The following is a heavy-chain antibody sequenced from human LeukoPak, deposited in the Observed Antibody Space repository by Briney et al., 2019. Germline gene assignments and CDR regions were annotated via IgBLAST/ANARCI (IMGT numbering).Heavy chain of an antibody. CDR2: ISSSGGTT. D-gene: IGHD3-9*01. Sequence: GGSLRLSCDASGFSFTSFAMSWVRQAPGKGLEWVSSISSSGGTTYYADSVKGRLIISRDNSNNTVFLQMNSLRAEDTAVYYCAKDSRVDNSDWLLQESFFNHWGQGILVTVSS. CDR3: AKDSRVDNSDWLLQESFFNH. J-gene: IGHJ4*02. V-gene: IGHV3-23*01. CDR1: GFSFTSFA.